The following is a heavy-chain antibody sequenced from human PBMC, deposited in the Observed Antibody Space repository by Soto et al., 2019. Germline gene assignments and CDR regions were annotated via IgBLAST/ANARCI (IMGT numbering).Heavy chain of an antibody. D-gene: IGHD6-13*01. CDR1: GFTFSSYW. V-gene: IGHV3-7*01. CDR2: IKQDGSEK. Sequence: GGSLRLSCVASGFTFSSYWMSWVRQAPGKGLEWVANIKQDGSEKYYVDSVKGRFTISRDNAKNSLYLQMNSLRAEDTAVYYCARPPGYSSSWTQYFQHWGQGTLVTV. J-gene: IGHJ1*01. CDR3: ARPPGYSSSWTQYFQH.